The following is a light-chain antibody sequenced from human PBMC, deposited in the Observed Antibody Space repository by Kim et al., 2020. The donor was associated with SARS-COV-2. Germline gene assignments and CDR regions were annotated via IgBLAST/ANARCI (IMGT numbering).Light chain of an antibody. J-gene: IGKJ2*03. CDR1: NDMNDG. Sequence: SESVGARVTITSRTSNDMNDGLTWYQQKPGQAPTLLIYAASSLQGGVPSRFSGSGSGKDFTLTINSLQAEDVASYYCLQDFTIPYSFGQGTKLEI. CDR3: LQDFTIPYS. V-gene: IGKV1-6*01. CDR2: AAS.